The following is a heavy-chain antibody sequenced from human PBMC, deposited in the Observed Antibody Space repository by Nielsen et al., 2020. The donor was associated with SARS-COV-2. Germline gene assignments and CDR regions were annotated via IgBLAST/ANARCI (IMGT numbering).Heavy chain of an antibody. Sequence: GESLKISCAASGFTFSSYAMHWVRQAPGKGLEWVAVISYDGSNKYYADSVKGRFTISRDNSKNTLYLQMNSLRAEDTAVYYCAKDRYYDFWSGTQGDYWGQGTLVTVSS. CDR3: AKDRYYDFWSGTQGDY. CDR2: ISYDGSNK. J-gene: IGHJ4*02. D-gene: IGHD3-3*01. CDR1: GFTFSSYA. V-gene: IGHV3-30-3*01.